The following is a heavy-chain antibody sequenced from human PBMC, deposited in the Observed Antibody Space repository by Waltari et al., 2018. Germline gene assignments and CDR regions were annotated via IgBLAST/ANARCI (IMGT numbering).Heavy chain of an antibody. D-gene: IGHD1-26*01. CDR3: ARADTSTSYFYYYMDV. Sequence: QVQLQESGPGLVKPSETLSLTCTVSGGSTSTYYWSWVRQSPGKGLVWIGYIPYSGSSVYNPPLRSRVAISLDPPNNQFSLRLRSVTAADAAIYYCARADTSTSYFYYYMDVWGKGTTVTVSS. J-gene: IGHJ6*03. CDR2: IPYSGSS. CDR1: GGSTSTYY. V-gene: IGHV4-59*01.